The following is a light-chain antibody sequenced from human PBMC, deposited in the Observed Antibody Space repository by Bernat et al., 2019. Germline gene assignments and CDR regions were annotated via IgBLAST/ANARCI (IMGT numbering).Light chain of an antibody. V-gene: IGLV1-44*01. CDR3: AAWDDSLNGVV. CDR1: SSNIGSNT. CDR2: RTN. Sequence: QSVLTQPPSASGTPGQRVTISCSGSSSNIGSNTVNWYQQLPGTAPKLLLYRTNYRPSGVPDRFSGSKSGTSASLAISGLQSEDEADYYCAAWDDSLNGVVFGGRTKLTVL. J-gene: IGLJ2*01.